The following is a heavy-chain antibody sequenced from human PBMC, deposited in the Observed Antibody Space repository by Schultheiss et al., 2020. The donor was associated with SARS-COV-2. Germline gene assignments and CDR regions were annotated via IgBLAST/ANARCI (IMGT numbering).Heavy chain of an antibody. CDR3: ARRVRGRDHDAFDI. CDR2: IYTSGST. CDR1: GGSISSYH. Sequence: SETLSLTCTVSGGSISSYHWSWIRQPAGKGLEWIGRIYTSGSTNYNPSLKSRVTISVDTSKNQFSLKLSSVTAADTAVYYCARRVRGRDHDAFDIWGQGTMVTVSS. D-gene: IGHD3-10*01. J-gene: IGHJ3*02. V-gene: IGHV4-4*07.